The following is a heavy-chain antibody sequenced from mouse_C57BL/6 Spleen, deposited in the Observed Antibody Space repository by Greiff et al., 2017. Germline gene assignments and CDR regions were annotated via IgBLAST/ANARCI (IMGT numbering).Heavy chain of an antibody. D-gene: IGHD2-4*01. V-gene: IGHV2-2*01. CDR1: GFSLTSYG. J-gene: IGHJ4*01. CDR2: IWSGGST. CDR3: ARRDDCVYYAMDY. Sequence: QVQLQQSGPGLVQPSQSLSITCTVSGFSLTSYGVHWVRQSPGKGLEWLGVIWSGGSTDYNAALISRLSISKENSKSQVFFKMNSLQADDTAIYYCARRDDCVYYAMDYWGQGTSVTVSS.